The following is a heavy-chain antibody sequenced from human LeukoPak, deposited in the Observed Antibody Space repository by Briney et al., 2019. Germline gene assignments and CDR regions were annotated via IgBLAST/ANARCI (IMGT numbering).Heavy chain of an antibody. Sequence: GGSLRLSCAASGFTFSSCAMNWVRQAPGKGLEWVSSISSSSSYIYYADSVKGRFTISRDNAKNSLYLQMNSLRAEDTAAYYCARDESMTTVTTKPWGQGTLVTVSS. CDR3: ARDESMTTVTTKP. J-gene: IGHJ5*02. V-gene: IGHV3-21*01. CDR2: ISSSSSYI. D-gene: IGHD4-17*01. CDR1: GFTFSSCA.